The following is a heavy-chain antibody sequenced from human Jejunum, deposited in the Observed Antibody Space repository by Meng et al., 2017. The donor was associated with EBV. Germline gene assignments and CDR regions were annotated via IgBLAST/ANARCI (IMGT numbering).Heavy chain of an antibody. CDR3: AGNGYYALEY. Sequence: QVQLQGAGPKPEKPSGIRSLTCVVSGGSISDNDWWSWGRQPPGKGLEWLGEIYHGGGTNYNPSLESRVTISVDKSKNQFSLKLNSVTVADTAVYYCAGNGYYALEYWGPGILVTVSS. CDR2: IYHGGGT. V-gene: IGHV4-4*02. D-gene: IGHD3-22*01. J-gene: IGHJ4*02. CDR1: GGSISDNDW.